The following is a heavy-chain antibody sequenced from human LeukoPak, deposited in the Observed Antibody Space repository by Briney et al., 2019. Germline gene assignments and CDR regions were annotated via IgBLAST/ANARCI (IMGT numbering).Heavy chain of an antibody. Sequence: PGGSLRLSCAASGFIFSNFDMHWVRQAPGKGLEWVANIKEDGSEDYYADSVKGRFAISKDNAKNSLYLQMNSLRAEDTAMYYCARDADGYEDWGQGTLVIVSS. CDR2: IKEDGSED. J-gene: IGHJ4*02. V-gene: IGHV3-7*01. D-gene: IGHD5-24*01. CDR3: ARDADGYED. CDR1: GFIFSNFD.